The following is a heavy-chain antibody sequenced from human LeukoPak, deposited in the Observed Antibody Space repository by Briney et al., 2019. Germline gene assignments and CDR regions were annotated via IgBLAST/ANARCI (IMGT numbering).Heavy chain of an antibody. CDR3: ARGGSGGYDSPLDY. CDR2: INPNSGGT. CDR1: GYTFTGWY. Sequence: ASVKVSCKASGYTFTGWYMHWVRQAPGQGLEWMGWINPNSGGTNYAQKFQGRVTMTTDTSTNTASMELTRLRSDDTAVYYCARGGSGGYDSPLDYWGQGTLVTVSS. J-gene: IGHJ4*02. D-gene: IGHD5-12*01. V-gene: IGHV1-2*02.